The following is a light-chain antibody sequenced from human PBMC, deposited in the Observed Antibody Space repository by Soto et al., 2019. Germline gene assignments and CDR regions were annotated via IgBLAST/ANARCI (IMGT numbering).Light chain of an antibody. V-gene: IGKV1-5*03. CDR1: QTISSW. Sequence: DIQMTQSTSTLSGSVGDRVTITCRASQTISSWLAWYQQKPGKAPKLLIYKASSLESGVPSRFSGSGSGTEFTLTISSLQPDDFATYYCQQYNSYWTFAQGTKVDI. CDR3: QQYNSYWT. CDR2: KAS. J-gene: IGKJ1*01.